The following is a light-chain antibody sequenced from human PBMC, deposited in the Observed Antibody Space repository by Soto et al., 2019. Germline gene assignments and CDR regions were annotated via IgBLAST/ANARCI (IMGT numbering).Light chain of an antibody. Sequence: EIVLTQSPGTLSLSPGERATLSRRASQSVTNSHLAWYQQKPGQAPRLLIYAASSRATGIPDRFAGSVSGTDFTLTISRLEPEDFAVYYCQQYVAPPPYTFGQGTRLEIK. CDR2: AAS. J-gene: IGKJ2*01. V-gene: IGKV3-20*01. CDR1: QSVTNSH. CDR3: QQYVAPPPYT.